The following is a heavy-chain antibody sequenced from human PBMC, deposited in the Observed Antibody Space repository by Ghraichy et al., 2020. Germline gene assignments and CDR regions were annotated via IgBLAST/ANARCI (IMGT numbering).Heavy chain of an antibody. CDR3: ARPPPTVVTNDAFDI. CDR2: ISSSSSTI. D-gene: IGHD4-23*01. V-gene: IGHV3-48*02. Sequence: GESLNISCAASGFTFSSYSMNWVRQAPGKGLEWVSYISSSSSTIYYADSVKGRFTISRDNAKNSLYLQMNSLRDEDTAVYYCARPPPTVVTNDAFDIWGQGTMVTVSS. CDR1: GFTFSSYS. J-gene: IGHJ3*02.